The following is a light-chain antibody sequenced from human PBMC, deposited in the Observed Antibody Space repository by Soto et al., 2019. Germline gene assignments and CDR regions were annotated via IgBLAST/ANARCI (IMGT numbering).Light chain of an antibody. CDR3: QQLSSYPVT. CDR1: QSVSSY. V-gene: IGKV3-11*01. Sequence: EIVLTQSPATLSLSPGERATLSCRASQSVSSYLAWYQQKPGQAPRLLIYDASNRATGIPARFSSSGSGTDFTLTIRSLQPEDFATYHCQQLSSYPVTFGQGTKVDIK. CDR2: DAS. J-gene: IGKJ1*01.